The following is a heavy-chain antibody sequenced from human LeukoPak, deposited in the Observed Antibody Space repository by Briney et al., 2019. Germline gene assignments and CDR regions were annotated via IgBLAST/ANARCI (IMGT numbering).Heavy chain of an antibody. CDR3: ARGLTAIRGIEYSYYGMDV. CDR1: GFTFSRTS. CDR2: ISFDGGTK. D-gene: IGHD3-10*01. J-gene: IGHJ6*02. V-gene: IGHV3-30-3*01. Sequence: GRSLRLSCAASGFTFSRTSMRWVRQSPGKGLEWVAVISFDGGTKYYADSVKGRLTVSRDNSKKALYLQMNSLRTEDTAVYFCARGLTAIRGIEYSYYGMDVWGQGTTVTVSS.